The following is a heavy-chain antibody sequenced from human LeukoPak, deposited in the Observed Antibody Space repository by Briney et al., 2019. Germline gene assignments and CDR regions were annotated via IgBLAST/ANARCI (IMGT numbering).Heavy chain of an antibody. CDR3: ARGSEWLLEYYFDY. J-gene: IGHJ4*02. V-gene: IGHV3-30*04. CDR2: ISYDGSNK. D-gene: IGHD3-3*01. CDR1: GFTFSSYA. Sequence: SGGSLRLSCAASGFTFSSYAMHWVRQAPGKGLEWVAVISYDGSNKYYADSVKGRFTISRDNSKNTLHLQMNSLRAEDTAVYYCARGSEWLLEYYFDYWGQGTLVTVSS.